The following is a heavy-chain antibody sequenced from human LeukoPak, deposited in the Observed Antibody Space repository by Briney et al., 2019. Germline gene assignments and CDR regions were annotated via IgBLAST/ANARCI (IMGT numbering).Heavy chain of an antibody. Sequence: GGSLRLSCAASGLTLSNYWMTWVRQAPGKGLEWVANINQDGSEKNYVDSVKGRFTISRDNAKSSLYLEMNSRRAEDMGVYYCARDSRGYPYWGQGTLVTVSS. V-gene: IGHV3-7*05. J-gene: IGHJ4*02. CDR3: ARDSRGYPY. CDR2: INQDGSEK. D-gene: IGHD3-22*01. CDR1: GLTLSNYW.